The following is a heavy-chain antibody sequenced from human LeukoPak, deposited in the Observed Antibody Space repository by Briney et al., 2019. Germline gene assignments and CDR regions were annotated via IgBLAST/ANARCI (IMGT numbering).Heavy chain of an antibody. CDR2: IYPGDSDT. CDR1: GYSFTSYW. D-gene: IGHD6-13*01. CDR3: ARVRGSSWYYYYMDV. Sequence: GESLKISCKGSGYSFTSYWIGWVRQMPGKGLEWMGIIYPGDSDTRYSPFSQGQVAISADKSISTAYLQWSSLKASDTAMYYCARVRGSSWYYYYMDVWGKGTTVTVSS. V-gene: IGHV5-51*01. J-gene: IGHJ6*03.